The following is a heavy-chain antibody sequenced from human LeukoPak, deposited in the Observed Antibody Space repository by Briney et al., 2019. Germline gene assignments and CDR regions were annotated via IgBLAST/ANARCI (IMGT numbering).Heavy chain of an antibody. CDR2: IYYSGST. CDR1: GGSISKSSYY. J-gene: IGHJ5*01. V-gene: IGHV4-39*07. Sequence: SETLSLTCTVSGGSISKSSYYWGWVRQPPGKGLEWIGSIYYSGSTYYNPSLKSRVTISVDTSKNQFSLKLSSLTAADTAAYYCGSIEARIAARPAGWFDSWGQGTLVTVSS. CDR3: GSIEARIAARPAGWFDS. D-gene: IGHD6-6*01.